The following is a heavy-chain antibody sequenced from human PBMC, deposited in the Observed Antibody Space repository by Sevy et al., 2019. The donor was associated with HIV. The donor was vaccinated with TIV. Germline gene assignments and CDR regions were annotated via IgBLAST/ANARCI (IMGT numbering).Heavy chain of an antibody. Sequence: GGSLRLSCAASGFTVSSNYMIWVRQAPGKGLEWVSVIYSGGSTYYADSVKGRFTISRDNSKNTLYLQMNSLRAEDTAVYYCARDSRKAYGSGSYVSWGQGTMVTVSS. V-gene: IGHV3-53*01. CDR3: ARDSRKAYGSGSYVS. CDR1: GFTVSSNY. D-gene: IGHD3-10*01. J-gene: IGHJ3*01. CDR2: IYSGGST.